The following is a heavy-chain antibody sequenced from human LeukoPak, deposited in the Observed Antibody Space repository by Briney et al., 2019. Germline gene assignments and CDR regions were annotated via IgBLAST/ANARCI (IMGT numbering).Heavy chain of an antibody. CDR2: ISADGGST. CDR3: AKDKAGTIVWYGRWAIGLFDY. J-gene: IGHJ4*02. Sequence: GGSLRLSCAASGFNFDAYAMHWVRQAPGRGLQWISLISADGGSTYYADSVKGRFTISRDNSKNSLYLQMNSLTTEDTAFYYCAKDKAGTIVWYGRWAIGLFDYWGQGTLLTVSS. D-gene: IGHD6-13*01. CDR1: GFNFDAYA. V-gene: IGHV3-43*02.